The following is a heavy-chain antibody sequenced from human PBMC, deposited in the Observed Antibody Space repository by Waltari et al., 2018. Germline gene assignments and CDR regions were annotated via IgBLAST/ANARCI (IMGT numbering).Heavy chain of an antibody. CDR2: IYWDDDT. CDR1: GFSLSSSGLT. Sequence: QITLKESGPTVVKPTETLTLTCNFSGFSLSSSGLTVRWIRQPPGKALEWLAVIYWDDDTRYSPFLRTRLTITKDTSKNSVVLTLANMDPGDTAAYFCARSRGMTYLDFWGQGILVTVSS. J-gene: IGHJ4*02. V-gene: IGHV2-5*02. D-gene: IGHD3-10*01. CDR3: ARSRGMTYLDF.